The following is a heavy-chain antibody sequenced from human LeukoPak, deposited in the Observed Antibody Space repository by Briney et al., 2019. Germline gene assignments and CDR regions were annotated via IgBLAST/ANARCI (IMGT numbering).Heavy chain of an antibody. CDR3: ARDGGRRYCSSTSCYSWFDP. J-gene: IGHJ5*02. CDR1: GGTFSSYT. Sequence: EASVKVSCKASGGTFSSYTISWVRQAPGRGLEWMGRIIPILGIANYAQKFQGRVTITADKSTSTAYMELSSLRSEDTAVYYCARDGGRRYCSSTSCYSWFDPWGQGTLVTVSS. V-gene: IGHV1-69*04. CDR2: IIPILGIA. D-gene: IGHD2-2*02.